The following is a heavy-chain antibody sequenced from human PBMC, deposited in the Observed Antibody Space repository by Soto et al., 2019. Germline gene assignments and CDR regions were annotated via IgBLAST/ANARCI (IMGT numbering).Heavy chain of an antibody. J-gene: IGHJ4*02. D-gene: IGHD6-13*01. CDR1: GFTFSSYW. CDR2: INQDGSSK. CDR3: VRDIRGSSSTN. Sequence: EVQLVESGGGLVQPGGSLRLSCAASGFTFSSYWMSWVRQAPGKGLGWVATINQDGSSKSYVDSVKGLFTISRDNAKNSLYLQMNGLRAEDTAVYYCVRDIRGSSSTNWGQGTLLTVSS. V-gene: IGHV3-7*01.